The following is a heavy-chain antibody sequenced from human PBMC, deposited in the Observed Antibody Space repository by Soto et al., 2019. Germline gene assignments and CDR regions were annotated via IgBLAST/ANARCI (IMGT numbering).Heavy chain of an antibody. CDR2: IYPGDSDT. D-gene: IGHD6-6*01. V-gene: IGHV5-51*01. CDR3: ARHREARSLDALAI. J-gene: IGHJ3*02. Sequence: GASLKISCKGSGYSFTTYWIGWMRHMPGKGLEWMGVIYPGDSDTRYSPSFQGQVTISADKSISTAYLQWSSLKASDTAMYFCARHREARSLDALAISGQGTLVIV. CDR1: GYSFTTYW.